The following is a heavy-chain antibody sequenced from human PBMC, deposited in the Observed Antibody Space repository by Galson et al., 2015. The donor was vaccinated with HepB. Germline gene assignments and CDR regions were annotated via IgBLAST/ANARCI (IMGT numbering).Heavy chain of an antibody. D-gene: IGHD3-10*01. CDR3: AKEGYGSGSYYNVTGGMDV. Sequence: SLRLSCAASGFTFSSYGMHWVRQAPGKGLEWVAVISYDGSNKYYADSVKGRFTISRDNSKNTLYLQMNSLRAEDAAVYYCAKEGYGSGSYYNVTGGMDVWGQGTTVTVSS. CDR1: GFTFSSYG. V-gene: IGHV3-30*18. CDR2: ISYDGSNK. J-gene: IGHJ6*02.